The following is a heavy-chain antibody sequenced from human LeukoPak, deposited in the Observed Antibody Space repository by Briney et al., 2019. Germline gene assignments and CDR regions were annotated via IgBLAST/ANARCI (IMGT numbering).Heavy chain of an antibody. J-gene: IGHJ4*02. Sequence: ASVKVSCKASGYTFSTYPMNWVRQAPGQGLEWMGWINTNTGSPTYAQGLTGRFVFSLDTSVSTAFLQISSLKAEDTALYYCVRGIDINCWGQGTLVTVSS. CDR2: INTNTGSP. CDR3: VRGIDINC. V-gene: IGHV7-4-1*02. CDR1: GYTFSTYP. D-gene: IGHD3-16*02.